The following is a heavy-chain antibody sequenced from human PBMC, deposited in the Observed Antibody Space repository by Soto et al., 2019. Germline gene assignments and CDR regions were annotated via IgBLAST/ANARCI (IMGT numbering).Heavy chain of an antibody. CDR3: ARDGGTTVTTGWYFDL. D-gene: IGHD4-17*01. Sequence: QVQLQESGPGLVKPSQTLSLTCTVSGGSISSGGYYWSWIRQHPGKGLEWIGYIYYSGSTYYNPSLKSRVTISVDTSKNQVSLKLSSVTAADTAVYYCARDGGTTVTTGWYFDLWGRGTLVTVAS. V-gene: IGHV4-31*03. J-gene: IGHJ2*01. CDR2: IYYSGST. CDR1: GGSISSGGYY.